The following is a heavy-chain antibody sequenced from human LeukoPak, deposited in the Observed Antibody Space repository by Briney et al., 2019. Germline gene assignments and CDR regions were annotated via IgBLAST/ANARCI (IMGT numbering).Heavy chain of an antibody. CDR3: ARDLDSSGYFALA. J-gene: IGHJ5*02. CDR1: GYTFTGYY. D-gene: IGHD3-22*01. CDR2: IIPIFGTA. V-gene: IGHV1-69*06. Sequence: ASVKVSCKASGYTFTGYYMHWVRQAPGQGLEWMGGIIPIFGTANYAQKFQGRVTITADKSTSTAYMELSSLRSEDTAVYYCARDLDSSGYFALAWGQGTLVTVSS.